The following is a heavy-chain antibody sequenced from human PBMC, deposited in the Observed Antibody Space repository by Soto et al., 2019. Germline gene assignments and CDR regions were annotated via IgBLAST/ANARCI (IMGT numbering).Heavy chain of an antibody. D-gene: IGHD2-21*01. V-gene: IGHV4-61*03. CDR1: GDSVNSASYT. CDR2: IRYSGTT. CDR3: ERTARSGAWAAWF. Sequence: PSETLSLTCAVSGDSVNSASYTWTWIRQPPGKGLEWIGNIRYSGTTDYNPSLKSRVTISLDTSKNHVSLKLTSVTSADTAVYYCERTARSGAWAAWFWGQGTLVTVSS. J-gene: IGHJ4*02.